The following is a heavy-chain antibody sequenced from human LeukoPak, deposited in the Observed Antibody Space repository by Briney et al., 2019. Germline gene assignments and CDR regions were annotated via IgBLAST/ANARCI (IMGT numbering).Heavy chain of an antibody. CDR3: ARTPDSSGYYYFDY. Sequence: ASVKVSCKASGYTFTNYGITWVRQAPGQGLEWMGWISASNGDTHYSEKFQDRITVTTDTSTSTAYMELRSLVSDDTAVYYCARTPDSSGYYYFDYWGQGTLVTVSS. V-gene: IGHV1-18*01. J-gene: IGHJ4*02. CDR2: ISASNGDT. D-gene: IGHD3-22*01. CDR1: GYTFTNYG.